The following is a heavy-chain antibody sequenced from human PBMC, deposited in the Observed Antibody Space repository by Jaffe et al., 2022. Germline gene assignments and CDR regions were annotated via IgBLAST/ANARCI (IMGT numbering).Heavy chain of an antibody. Sequence: QVQLVQSGAEVKKPGASVKVSCKASGYTFTSYYMHWVRQAPGQGLEWMGIINPSGGSTSYAQKFQGRVTMTRDTSTSTVYMELSSLRSEDTAVYYCARIARQIVVVPAAILAPSAYYFDYWGQGTLVTVSS. J-gene: IGHJ4*02. CDR3: ARIARQIVVVPAAILAPSAYYFDY. V-gene: IGHV1-46*03. D-gene: IGHD2-2*01. CDR2: INPSGGST. CDR1: GYTFTSYY.